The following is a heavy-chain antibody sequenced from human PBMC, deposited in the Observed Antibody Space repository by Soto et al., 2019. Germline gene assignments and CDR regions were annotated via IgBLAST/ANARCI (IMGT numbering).Heavy chain of an antibody. CDR1: GFTFSSYG. Sequence: QVQLVESGGGVVQPGRSLRLSCAASGFTFSSYGMHWVRQAPGKGLEWVAVISYDGSNKYYADSVKGRFTISRDNSKNTLYLQMNSLRAEDTAVYYCAKDTDKYTLDYWGQGTLVTVSS. V-gene: IGHV3-30*18. CDR2: ISYDGSNK. D-gene: IGHD2-2*02. J-gene: IGHJ4*02. CDR3: AKDTDKYTLDY.